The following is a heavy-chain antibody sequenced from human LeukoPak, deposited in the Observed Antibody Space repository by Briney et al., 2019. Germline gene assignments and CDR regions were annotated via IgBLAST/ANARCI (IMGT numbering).Heavy chain of an antibody. J-gene: IGHJ5*02. CDR1: GGSISSGGYY. V-gene: IGHV4-31*03. D-gene: IGHD2-2*02. Sequence: PSQTLPLTCTVSGGSISSGGYYWSWIRQHPGKGLEWIGYIYYSGSTYYNPSLKSRVTISVETSKNQFSLKLSSVTAADTAVYYCARVGDGYCSSTSCYINWFDPWGQGTLVTVSS. CDR3: ARVGDGYCSSTSCYINWFDP. CDR2: IYYSGST.